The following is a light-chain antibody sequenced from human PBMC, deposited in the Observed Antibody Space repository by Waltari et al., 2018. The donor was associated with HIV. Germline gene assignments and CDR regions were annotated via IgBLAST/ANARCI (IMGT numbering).Light chain of an antibody. CDR1: SNDVGAYNY. V-gene: IGLV2-11*01. CDR3: CSSAGRYTFV. Sequence: QPPLTQSRSVSGSPGQSITISCTGTSNDVGAYNYVSWYQQHPGRAPKLLIFDLNRRPSGVPDRVSGSKSGNTASLTISGLQAEDEADYYCCSSAGRYTFVFGTGTKVTVL. CDR2: DLN. J-gene: IGLJ1*01.